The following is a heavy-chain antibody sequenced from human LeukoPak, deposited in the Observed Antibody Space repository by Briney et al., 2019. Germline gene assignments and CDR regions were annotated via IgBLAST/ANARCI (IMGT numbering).Heavy chain of an antibody. V-gene: IGHV4-59*08. CDR2: IYYSGST. Sequence: SETLSLTCIVSGGSISSNYWSWIRQPPGKGLEWIGHIYYSGSTNYNPSLRSRVTISVDTSKKQFSLKLSSVTAADTAVYYCAKSDYYASGLDYWGQGTLVTVSS. J-gene: IGHJ4*02. CDR1: GGSISSNY. D-gene: IGHD3-10*01. CDR3: AKSDYYASGLDY.